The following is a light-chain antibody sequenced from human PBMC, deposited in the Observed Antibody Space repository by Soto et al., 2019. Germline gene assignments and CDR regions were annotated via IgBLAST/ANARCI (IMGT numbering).Light chain of an antibody. CDR3: QQANSFPIT. V-gene: IGKV1-12*01. Sequence: DIQMTQSPSYVSASVGDRFTTTCRASQGISSWLAWYQQKKGKAPKXXIYAASSLQSGVPSRFSGSGYGTDFNLTISSLQPEDFATYYCQQANSFPITFGQGTRLEIK. CDR1: QGISSW. J-gene: IGKJ5*01. CDR2: AAS.